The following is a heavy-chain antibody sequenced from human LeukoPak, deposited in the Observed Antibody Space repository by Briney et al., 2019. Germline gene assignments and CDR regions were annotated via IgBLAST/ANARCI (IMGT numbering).Heavy chain of an antibody. V-gene: IGHV4-59*12. CDR2: IYYSGST. CDR1: GGSISSYY. D-gene: IGHD3-22*01. Sequence: PSETLSLTCTVSGGSISSYYWSWIRQPPGKGLEWIGYIYYSGSTNYNPSLKSRVTISINTSKNQFSLKLTSVTAADTAVYYCARDMYYYDGSGDYWGQGTLVTVSS. CDR3: ARDMYYYDGSGDY. J-gene: IGHJ4*02.